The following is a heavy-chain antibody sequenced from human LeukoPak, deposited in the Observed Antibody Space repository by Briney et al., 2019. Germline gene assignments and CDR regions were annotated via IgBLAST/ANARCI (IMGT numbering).Heavy chain of an antibody. Sequence: ALVKVSCKVSGYTLTELSMHWVRQAPGKGLEWMGGFDPEDGETIYAQKFQGRVTMTGDTSTDTAYMELSSLRSEDTAVYYCATGPPRITMVRGVIIRSPLRIPGSLDWGQGTLVTVSS. CDR1: GYTLTELS. D-gene: IGHD3-10*01. J-gene: IGHJ4*02. V-gene: IGHV1-24*01. CDR2: FDPEDGET. CDR3: ATGPPRITMVRGVIIRSPLRIPGSLD.